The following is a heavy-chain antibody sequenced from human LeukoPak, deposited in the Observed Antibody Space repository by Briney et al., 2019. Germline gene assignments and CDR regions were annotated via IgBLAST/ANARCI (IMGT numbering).Heavy chain of an antibody. V-gene: IGHV3-48*03. CDR1: GFTFGDYA. J-gene: IGHJ3*01. Sequence: GGSLRLSCTASGFTSGFTFGDYAMNWVRQAPGKRLEWVAYISRSGSTKYYADSVKGRFTISRDNAKNSLYLQMNSLRVEDTAVYYCARYHVNYDSTWGQGTMVTVSS. D-gene: IGHD3-22*01. CDR3: ARYHVNYDST. CDR2: ISRSGSTK.